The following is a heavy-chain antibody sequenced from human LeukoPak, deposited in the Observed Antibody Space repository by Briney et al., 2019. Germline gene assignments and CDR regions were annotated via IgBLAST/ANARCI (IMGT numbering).Heavy chain of an antibody. CDR1: GFTFSSYA. D-gene: IGHD3-22*01. CDR3: ARAGYYDSSGYSPLDY. Sequence: GGSLRLSCAASGFTFSSYAMSWVRQAPGKGLEWVSAISGSGGSTYYADSVKGRFTISRDNSKNTLYLQMNSLRAEDTAVYYCARAGYYDSSGYSPLDYWGQGTLVTVSS. V-gene: IGHV3-23*01. CDR2: ISGSGGST. J-gene: IGHJ4*02.